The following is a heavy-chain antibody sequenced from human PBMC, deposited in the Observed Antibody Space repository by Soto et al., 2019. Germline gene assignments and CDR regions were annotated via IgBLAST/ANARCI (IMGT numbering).Heavy chain of an antibody. D-gene: IGHD3-22*01. CDR3: ARAYYHDSSGYYQLNAFDI. CDR1: GGSISSGDYY. J-gene: IGHJ3*02. Sequence: PSETLSLTCTVSGGSISSGDYYWSWIRQPPGKGLEWIGYIYYSGSTYYNPSLKSRVTISVDTSKNQFSLKLSSVTAADTAVYYCARAYYHDSSGYYQLNAFDIWGQGTMVTVSS. CDR2: IYYSGST. V-gene: IGHV4-30-4*01.